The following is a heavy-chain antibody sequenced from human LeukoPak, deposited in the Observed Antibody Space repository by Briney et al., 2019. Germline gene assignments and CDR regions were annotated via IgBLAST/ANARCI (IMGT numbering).Heavy chain of an antibody. Sequence: GASVKVSCKASGYTFTGYYMHWVRQAPGQGLEWMGWINPNSGGTNYAQKFQGRVTMTRDTSIGTAYMELSRLRSDDTAVYYCARVRLVNYYDSSGYYFDYWGQGTLVTVSS. V-gene: IGHV1-2*02. D-gene: IGHD3-22*01. CDR1: GYTFTGYY. J-gene: IGHJ4*02. CDR2: INPNSGGT. CDR3: ARVRLVNYYDSSGYYFDY.